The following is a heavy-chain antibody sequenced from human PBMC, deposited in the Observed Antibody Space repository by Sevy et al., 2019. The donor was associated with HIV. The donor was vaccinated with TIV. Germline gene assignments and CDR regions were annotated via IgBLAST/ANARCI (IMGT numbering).Heavy chain of an antibody. CDR3: ARGADYGDFIGY. D-gene: IGHD4-17*01. CDR2: MNPNSGNT. J-gene: IGHJ4*02. Sequence: ASVKVSCKASGYTFTSYDINWVRQATGQGLEWMGWMNPNSGNTGYSQKFQGRVTMTRNTSISTAYMELSSLRSEDTAVYYCARGADYGDFIGYWGQGTLVTVSS. V-gene: IGHV1-8*01. CDR1: GYTFTSYD.